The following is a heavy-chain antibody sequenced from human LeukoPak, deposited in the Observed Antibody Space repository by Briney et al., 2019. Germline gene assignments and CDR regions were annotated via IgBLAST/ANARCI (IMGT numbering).Heavy chain of an antibody. V-gene: IGHV3-9*01. Sequence: GGSLRLSCAASGFTFDDYAMHWVRQAPGKGLEWVSGISWNSGSIGYADSVKGRFTISRDNAKNSLYLQMNSLRAEDTAVYYCAKDTVKVTTIRRVPHYMDVWGKGTTVTISS. CDR2: ISWNSGSI. CDR3: AKDTVKVTTIRRVPHYMDV. CDR1: GFTFDDYA. J-gene: IGHJ6*03. D-gene: IGHD5-12*01.